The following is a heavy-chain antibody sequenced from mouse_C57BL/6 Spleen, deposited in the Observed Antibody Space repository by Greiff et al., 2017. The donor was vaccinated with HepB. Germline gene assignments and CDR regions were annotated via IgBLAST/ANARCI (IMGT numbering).Heavy chain of an antibody. CDR3: ATVTTVDYFDY. J-gene: IGHJ2*01. CDR2: IDPSDSYT. V-gene: IGHV1-59*01. Sequence: QVQLKQPGAELVRPGTSVKLSCKASGYTFTSYWMHWVKQRPGQGLEWIGVIDPSDSYTNYNQKFKGKATLTVDTSSSTAYMQLSSLTSEDSAVYYCATVTTVDYFDYWGQGTTLTVSS. D-gene: IGHD1-1*01. CDR1: GYTFTSYW.